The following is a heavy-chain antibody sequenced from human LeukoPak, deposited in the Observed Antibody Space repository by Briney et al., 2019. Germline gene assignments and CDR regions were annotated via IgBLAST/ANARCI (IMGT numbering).Heavy chain of an antibody. CDR1: GYTFTSYA. V-gene: IGHV1-3*01. Sequence: ASVKVSCKASGYTFTSYAMHWVRQAPGQRLEWMGWINAGNGNTKYSQKFQGRVTITRDTSASTAYMELSSLRSEDTAVYYCARWSGYYYGMDVWGQGTTVTVSS. J-gene: IGHJ6*02. CDR2: INAGNGNT. CDR3: ARWSGYYYGMDV.